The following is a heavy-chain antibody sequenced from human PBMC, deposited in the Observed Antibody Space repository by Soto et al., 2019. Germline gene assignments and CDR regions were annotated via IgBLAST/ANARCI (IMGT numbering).Heavy chain of an antibody. D-gene: IGHD6-19*01. J-gene: IGHJ6*02. CDR1: GFTFSSYS. V-gene: IGHV3-21*01. Sequence: GGSLRLSCAASGFTFSSYSMNWVRQAPGKGLEWVSSISSSSSYIYYADSVKGRFTISRDNAKNSLYLQVNSLRAEDTAVYYCARGERIAVAGTGDYYYGMDVWGQGTTVTVSS. CDR2: ISSSSSYI. CDR3: ARGERIAVAGTGDYYYGMDV.